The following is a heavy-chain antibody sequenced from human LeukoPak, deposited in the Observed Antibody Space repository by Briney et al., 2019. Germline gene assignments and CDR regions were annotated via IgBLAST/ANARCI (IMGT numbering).Heavy chain of an antibody. J-gene: IGHJ3*02. CDR1: GGTFSSYA. CDR3: ARDIIAAAGTGDAFDI. Sequence: SVKVSCKASGGTFSSYAISWVRQAPGQGLEWMGGIIPIFGTANYAQKFQGRVTITADKSTSTAYMELSSLRSEGTAVYYCARDIIAAAGTGDAFDIWGQGTMVTVSS. D-gene: IGHD6-13*01. CDR2: IIPIFGTA. V-gene: IGHV1-69*06.